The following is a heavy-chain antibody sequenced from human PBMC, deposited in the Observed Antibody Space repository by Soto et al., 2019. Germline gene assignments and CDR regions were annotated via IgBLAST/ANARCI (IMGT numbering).Heavy chain of an antibody. Sequence: SETLSLTCAVYGGSFSGYYWIWIRQPPGKGLEWIGEINHSGSTNYNPSLKSRVTISVDTSKYQFSLKLSSVTAADTAVYYCAIGPYQLPKRPRLKDVWSKGTTVTVSS. CDR3: AIGPYQLPKRPRLKDV. CDR2: INHSGST. CDR1: GGSFSGYY. V-gene: IGHV4-34*01. D-gene: IGHD2-2*01. J-gene: IGHJ6*04.